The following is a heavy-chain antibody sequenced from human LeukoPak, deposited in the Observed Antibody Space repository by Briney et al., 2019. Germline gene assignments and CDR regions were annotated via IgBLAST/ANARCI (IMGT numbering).Heavy chain of an antibody. CDR1: GYTFTSYD. CDR2: INPNSGGT. V-gene: IGHV1-2*02. Sequence: GASVKVSCKASGYTFTSYDINWVRQATGQGLEWMGWINPNSGGTNYAQKFQGRVTMTRDTSISTAYMELSRLRSDDTAVYYCAREGCSGGSCSYYYYYMDVWGKGTTVTVSS. CDR3: AREGCSGGSCSYYYYYMDV. J-gene: IGHJ6*03. D-gene: IGHD2-15*01.